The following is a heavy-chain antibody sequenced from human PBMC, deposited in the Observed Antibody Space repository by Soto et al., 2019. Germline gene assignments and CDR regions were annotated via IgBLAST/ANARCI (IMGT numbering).Heavy chain of an antibody. CDR2: ISAYNGNT. CDR1: GYTFTSYG. CDR3: ARLGITMVRGVIISPYYFDY. D-gene: IGHD3-10*01. J-gene: IGHJ4*02. V-gene: IGHV1-18*01. Sequence: GASVMVSCKASGYTFTSYGIGWVRQAPGQGLEWMGWISAYNGNTNYAQKLQGRVTMTTDTSTSTAYMELRSLRSDDTAVYYCARLGITMVRGVIISPYYFDYWGQGTLVTVSS.